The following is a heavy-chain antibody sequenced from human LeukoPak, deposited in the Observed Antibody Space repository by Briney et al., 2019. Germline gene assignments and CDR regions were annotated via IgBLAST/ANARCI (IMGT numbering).Heavy chain of an antibody. CDR2: VNHSRST. CDR1: GGSFSGYY. CDR3: ARVGLMVGGVQH. J-gene: IGHJ1*01. D-gene: IGHD3-10*01. Sequence: PSETLSLTCAVSGGSFSGYYWSWIRQPPGKGLEWIGKVNHSRSTNYNTSLKSRVTITVDTSKNQFSLKLSSVTAADTAVYYCARVGLMVGGVQHWGQGTLVTVSS. V-gene: IGHV4-34*01.